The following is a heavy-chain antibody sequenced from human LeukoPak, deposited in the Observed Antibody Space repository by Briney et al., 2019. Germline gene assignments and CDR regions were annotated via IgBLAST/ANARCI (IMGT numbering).Heavy chain of an antibody. Sequence: SETLSLTCTVSGGSISSYYWSWIRQPPGKGLEWIGYIYYSVTTNYNPSLKSRVTISVDTSKNQFSLKLSSVTAADTAAYYCARDRGDGYIHYFDYWGQGTLVTVSS. J-gene: IGHJ4*02. V-gene: IGHV4-59*01. CDR1: GGSISSYY. D-gene: IGHD5-24*01. CDR3: ARDRGDGYIHYFDY. CDR2: IYYSVTT.